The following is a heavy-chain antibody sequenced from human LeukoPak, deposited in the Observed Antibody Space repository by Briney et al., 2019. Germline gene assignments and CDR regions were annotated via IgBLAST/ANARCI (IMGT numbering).Heavy chain of an antibody. D-gene: IGHD3-10*01. CDR1: GFTFSSYD. Sequence: GGSLRLSCAASGFTFSSYDMSWVRQAPGKGLEWVSAISGSGGSTYYADSVKGRFTISRDNSKNTLYLQMNSLRAEDTAVYYCAKASSLWFGELFDAFDIWGQGTMVTVSS. V-gene: IGHV3-23*01. CDR3: AKASSLWFGELFDAFDI. CDR2: ISGSGGST. J-gene: IGHJ3*02.